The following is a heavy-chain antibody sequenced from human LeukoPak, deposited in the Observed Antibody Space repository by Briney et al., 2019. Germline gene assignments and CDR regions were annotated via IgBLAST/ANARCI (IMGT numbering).Heavy chain of an antibody. CDR1: GGTFSSYA. J-gene: IGHJ4*02. D-gene: IGHD3-22*01. CDR3: ARSDYYDSSGYSDY. Sequence: SVKVSCKTSGGTFSSYATSWVRQDPGQGLEWMGGIIPIFGTANYAQKFQGRVTITADESTSTAYMELSSLRSEDTAVYYCARSDYYDSSGYSDYWGQGTLVTVSS. V-gene: IGHV1-69*01. CDR2: IIPIFGTA.